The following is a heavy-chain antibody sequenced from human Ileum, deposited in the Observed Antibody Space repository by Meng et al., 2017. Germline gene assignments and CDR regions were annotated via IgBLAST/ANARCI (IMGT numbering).Heavy chain of an antibody. J-gene: IGHJ4*02. CDR3: ARFYGSGTFEVHDY. CDR1: GGSVNSARYH. Sequence: VQLLESGAGLVRPSETLSLTCEFTGGSVNSARYHWSGIQQPPGKGLEWIVLIHSSGTRNYNPPLKGRVTMSVDTSKNQVSLRLTSVTAADTAVYYCARFYGSGTFEVHDYWGQGTLVTVSS. V-gene: IGHV4-61*01. CDR2: IHSSGTR. D-gene: IGHD3-10*01.